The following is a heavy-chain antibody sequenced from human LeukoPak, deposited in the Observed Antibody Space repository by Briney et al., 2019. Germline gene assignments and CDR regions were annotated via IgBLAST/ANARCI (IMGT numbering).Heavy chain of an antibody. D-gene: IGHD3-16*02. CDR3: ATGRSLKS. CDR2: INEDGDAN. CDR1: GFTFSTYL. V-gene: IGHV3-7*05. Sequence: GGSLRLSCAASGFTFSTYLMTWVRQAPGRGLEWVATINEDGDANFFVDSVKGRFTISRDNAMNSLSLQMNSLRAEDMAFYYCATGRSLKSWGQGTLVTVSS. J-gene: IGHJ5*02.